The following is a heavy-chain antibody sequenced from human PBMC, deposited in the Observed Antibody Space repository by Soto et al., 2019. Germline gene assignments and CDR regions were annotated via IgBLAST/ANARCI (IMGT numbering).Heavy chain of an antibody. D-gene: IGHD2-21*01. V-gene: IGHV4-38-2*02. CDR3: ARDLGGTVTGVIAPSFDH. CDR1: GYSISSGYN. J-gene: IGHJ4*02. Sequence: SETLSLTCGVSGYSISSGYNWVWIRQPPRKGLEGIGSVGSLVPRGSTYDNPSLKSRVTMSVVTSNNHISLMLNSLTAAATAVYYCARDLGGTVTGVIAPSFDHRGQGTLVTASS. CDR2: VGSLVPRGST.